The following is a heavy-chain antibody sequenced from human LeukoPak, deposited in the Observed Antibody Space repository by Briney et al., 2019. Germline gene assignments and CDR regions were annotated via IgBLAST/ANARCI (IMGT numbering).Heavy chain of an antibody. D-gene: IGHD1-1*01. CDR3: ARGQRSRYKDV. V-gene: IGHV3-21*01. CDR2: ISSSSSYI. CDR1: GFTFSSYS. Sequence: GGSLRLSCAASGFTFSSYSMNWVRQAPGKGLEWVSSISSSSSYIYYADSMKGRFTIARDNAKNSLYLQMNSLRAEDTAVYYCARGQRSRYKDVWGKGTTVTVSS. J-gene: IGHJ6*03.